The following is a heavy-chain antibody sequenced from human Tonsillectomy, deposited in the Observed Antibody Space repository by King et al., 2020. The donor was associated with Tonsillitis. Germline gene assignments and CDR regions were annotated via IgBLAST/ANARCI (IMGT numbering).Heavy chain of an antibody. J-gene: IGHJ6*02. Sequence: VQLVESGGGLVQPGGSQRLSCAASAFTFSRYWMHWVRQAPGKGLVWVSRINSDGSTTSHADSVKGRFTISRDNTKNTLYLQMNSLRVEDTAVYYCAGSMGRGVGDDIYYYDMDVWGQGTTVTVSS. D-gene: IGHD1-26*01. V-gene: IGHV3-74*01. CDR1: AFTFSRYW. CDR2: INSDGSTT. CDR3: AGSMGRGVGDDIYYYDMDV.